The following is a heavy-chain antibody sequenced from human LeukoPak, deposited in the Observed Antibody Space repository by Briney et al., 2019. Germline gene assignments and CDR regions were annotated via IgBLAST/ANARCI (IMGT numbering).Heavy chain of an antibody. V-gene: IGHV1-2*02. CDR2: INPNSGGT. CDR3: ARGRGGIVGATL. CDR1: GYTFTGYY. Sequence: GASVKVSCKTSGYTFTGYYMHWVRQAPGQGLEWMGWINPNSGGTNHAQKFQGRVTMTRDTSISTAYMELSRLRSDDTAVYYCARGRGGIVGATLWGQGTLVTVSS. D-gene: IGHD1-26*01. J-gene: IGHJ4*02.